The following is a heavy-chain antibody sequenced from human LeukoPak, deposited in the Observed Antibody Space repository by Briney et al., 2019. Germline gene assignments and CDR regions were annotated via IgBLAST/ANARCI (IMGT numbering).Heavy chain of an antibody. D-gene: IGHD6-13*01. CDR1: GLTFDDYG. J-gene: IGHJ4*02. CDR2: INWNGGST. CDR3: ARLRKALTIAAALYY. V-gene: IGHV3-20*04. Sequence: RSRGSLRLSCAASGLTFDDYGMSWVRQSPEKGLDWVSGINWNGGSTGYADSVKGRFTLSRDNGKNSLYLQMNSLRAEDTALYYCARLRKALTIAAALYYWGQGTLVTVSS.